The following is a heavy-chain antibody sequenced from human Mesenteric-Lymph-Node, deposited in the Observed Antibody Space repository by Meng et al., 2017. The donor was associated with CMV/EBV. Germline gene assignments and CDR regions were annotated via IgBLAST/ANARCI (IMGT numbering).Heavy chain of an antibody. V-gene: IGHV4-61*01. D-gene: IGHD3-22*01. J-gene: IGHJ4*02. CDR3: ARADKLYYYDTDAPYPGGLDY. CDR2: MSYRGST. Sequence: SETLSLTCGVSGDSVNTDTFYWTWIRQPPGNGPEWIGHMSYRGSTKYSPSLKSRVSMSLDTSRNQFSLRMTSVSAADTAVYYCARADKLYYYDTDAPYPGGLDYGGQGILVTVSS. CDR1: GDSVNTDTFY.